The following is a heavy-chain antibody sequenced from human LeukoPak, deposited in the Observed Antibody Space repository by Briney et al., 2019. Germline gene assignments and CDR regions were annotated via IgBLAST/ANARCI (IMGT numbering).Heavy chain of an antibody. D-gene: IGHD1-20*01. CDR2: IYPGDSDT. CDR3: ARVYGNFDY. J-gene: IGHJ4*02. Sequence: KRGDSLKISCKGSGYSFSTYWTGWVRQMSGKGLEWMGIIYPGDSDTRYSPSFQGQVTISADKSINTAYLQWSSLKASDTAVYYCARVYGNFDYWGQGTLVTVSS. V-gene: IGHV5-51*01. CDR1: GYSFSTYW.